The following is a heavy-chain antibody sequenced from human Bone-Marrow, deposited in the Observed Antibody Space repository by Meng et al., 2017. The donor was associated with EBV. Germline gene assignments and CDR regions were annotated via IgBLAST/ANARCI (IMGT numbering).Heavy chain of an antibody. D-gene: IGHD2-8*01. CDR3: ARDRTSNRFDY. J-gene: IGHJ4*02. Sequence: EVQLEESGGGLVKPGESLILSCAAAGFTLRSYSMNWVRLAPGKGLEWVSSISSNSIDIYYADLVKGRFTISRDNAKNSLFLQMNGLRAEDTAVYYCARDRTSNRFDYWGQGTMVTVAS. CDR1: GFTLRSYS. V-gene: IGHV3-21*01. CDR2: ISSNSIDI.